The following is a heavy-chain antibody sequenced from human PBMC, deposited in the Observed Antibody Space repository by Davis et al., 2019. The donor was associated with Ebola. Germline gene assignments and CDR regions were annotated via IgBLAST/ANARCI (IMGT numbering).Heavy chain of an antibody. J-gene: IGHJ1*01. D-gene: IGHD6-19*01. CDR2: IVSDGANT. CDR3: AKEIIAVAISRPFQH. Sequence: GESLKISCAASGFTFSSHAMSWVRQAPGKGLEWVSLIVSDGANTYYADSVKGRFTISRDNAKNSLYLQMNSLRAEDTAVYYCAKEIIAVAISRPFQHWGQGTLVTVSS. V-gene: IGHV3-23*01. CDR1: GFTFSSHA.